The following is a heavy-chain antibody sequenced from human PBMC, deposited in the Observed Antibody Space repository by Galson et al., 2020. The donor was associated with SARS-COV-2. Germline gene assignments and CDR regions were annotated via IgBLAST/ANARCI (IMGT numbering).Heavy chain of an antibody. D-gene: IGHD4-17*01. V-gene: IGHV3-74*01. Sequence: GGSLRLSCAGSGFTFSAYWMHWVRQAPGKGLVWVSRIDTDGSSTSYADSVQGRFTISRDNAKNTLYLQMNSLRADDTAVYFCTRRMAAVTTYLKPFDSWGQGTLVTVSS. CDR1: GFTFSAYW. CDR2: IDTDGSST. CDR3: TRRMAAVTTYLKPFDS. J-gene: IGHJ4*02.